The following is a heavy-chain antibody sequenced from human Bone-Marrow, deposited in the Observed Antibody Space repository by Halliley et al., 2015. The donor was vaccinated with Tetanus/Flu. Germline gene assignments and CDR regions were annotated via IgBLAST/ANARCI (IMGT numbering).Heavy chain of an antibody. CDR2: IKTKTDGETT. CDR3: TTERALVLS. Sequence: SLRLSCAASRFTFTNAWMSWVRQAPGKGLEWIGRIKTKTDGETTDYAAPVKGRFILSRDDSKYTVYLQMNSLKMDDTAVYYCTTERALVLSWGQGTLVTVSS. V-gene: IGHV3-15*01. J-gene: IGHJ5*02. CDR1: RFTFTNAW.